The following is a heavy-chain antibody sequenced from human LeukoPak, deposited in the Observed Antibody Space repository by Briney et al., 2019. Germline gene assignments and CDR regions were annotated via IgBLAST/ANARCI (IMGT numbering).Heavy chain of an antibody. J-gene: IGHJ3*02. Sequence: SETLSLTCTVSGGSISSSNYYWGWIRQPPGKGLEWIGYIYYSGSTNYNPSLKSRVTISVDTSKNQFSLKLSSVTAADTAVYYCARARWELLLTDAFDIWGQGTMVTVSS. V-gene: IGHV4-61*05. CDR3: ARARWELLLTDAFDI. CDR2: IYYSGST. CDR1: GGSISSSNYY. D-gene: IGHD1-26*01.